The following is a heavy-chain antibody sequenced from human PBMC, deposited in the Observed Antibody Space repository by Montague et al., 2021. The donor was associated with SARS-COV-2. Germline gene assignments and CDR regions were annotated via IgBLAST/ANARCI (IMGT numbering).Heavy chain of an antibody. V-gene: IGHV4-59*13. Sequence: SETLSLTCTVSGGSISTYSWSWIRQPPGKGLEWIGYVYYSGSINYNPSLKSRATSSIDPSKNQFSLKLSSVTAADTAVYFCARDTRYYYDSTDYFDLWGRGTLVTVSS. J-gene: IGHJ2*01. CDR2: VYYSGSI. CDR1: GGSISTYS. D-gene: IGHD3-22*01. CDR3: ARDTRYYYDSTDYFDL.